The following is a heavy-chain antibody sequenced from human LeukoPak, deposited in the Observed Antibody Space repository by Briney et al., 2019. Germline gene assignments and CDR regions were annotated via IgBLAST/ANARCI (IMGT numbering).Heavy chain of an antibody. Sequence: KGGESLQISCKGSGYTFSSYWIGWVRQVPGKGLEWMGIIYPGDSDTRYSPSLQGQVTISVDTSIGTAYLQWSSLKASDTAIYYCARQNDFRLDYWGQGTLVTVSS. CDR1: GYTFSSYW. CDR3: ARQNDFRLDY. J-gene: IGHJ4*02. D-gene: IGHD3-3*01. CDR2: IYPGDSDT. V-gene: IGHV5-51*01.